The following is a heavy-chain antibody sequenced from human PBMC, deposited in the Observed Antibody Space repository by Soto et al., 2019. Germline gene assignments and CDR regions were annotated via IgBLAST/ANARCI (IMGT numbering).Heavy chain of an antibody. CDR3: ARGRVWFGESGGSNDAFDI. D-gene: IGHD3-10*01. CDR1: GFTVSSNY. Sequence: GGSLRLSCAASGFTVSSNYMSWVRQAPGKGLEWVSVIYSGGSTYYADSVKGRFTISRDNSKNTLYLHMNSLRAEDTAVYYCARGRVWFGESGGSNDAFDIWGQGTMVTVSS. V-gene: IGHV3-66*01. CDR2: IYSGGST. J-gene: IGHJ3*02.